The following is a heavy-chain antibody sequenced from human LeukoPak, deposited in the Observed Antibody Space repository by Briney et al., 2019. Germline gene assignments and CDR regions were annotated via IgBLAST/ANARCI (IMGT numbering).Heavy chain of an antibody. CDR2: INPNNGGT. CDR1: GYTFTGYY. J-gene: IGHJ4*02. D-gene: IGHD6-6*01. CDR3: ARPRSSSSGGFDY. V-gene: IGHV1-2*02. Sequence: ASVKVSCKASGYTFTGYYMHWVRQAPGQGLEWMGWINPNNGGTNYAQKFQGRVTMTRDTSISTAYMELSRLRSDDTAVYYCARPRSSSSGGFDYWGQGTLVTVSS.